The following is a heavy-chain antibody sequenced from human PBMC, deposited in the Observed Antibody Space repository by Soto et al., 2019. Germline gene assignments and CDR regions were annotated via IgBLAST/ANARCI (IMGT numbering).Heavy chain of an antibody. CDR1: GGSISSGGYY. CDR3: ARRGYSGYDPFDY. D-gene: IGHD5-12*01. V-gene: IGHV4-31*03. J-gene: IGHJ4*02. Sequence: QVQLQESGPGLVKPSQTLSLTCTVSGGSISSGGYYWSWIRQHPGKGLEWIGYIYYSGSTYYNPSLKGRVTISVDTSKNQFSLKLSSVTAADTAVYYCARRGYSGYDPFDYWGQGTLVTVSS. CDR2: IYYSGST.